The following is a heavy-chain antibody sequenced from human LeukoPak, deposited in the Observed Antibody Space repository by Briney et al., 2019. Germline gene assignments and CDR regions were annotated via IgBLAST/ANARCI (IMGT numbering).Heavy chain of an antibody. CDR2: ISGSGGTT. CDR3: ATLRSVYYFDN. D-gene: IGHD2-15*01. CDR1: GFTFSSYA. Sequence: QPGGSLRLSCAASGFTFSSYAMTWVRQAPGKGLEWVSTISGSGGTTYYADSVKGRFTISRDNSKNTLYLQMSSLRADDTAVYYCATLRSVYYFDNWGQGTLVTVSS. V-gene: IGHV3-23*01. J-gene: IGHJ4*02.